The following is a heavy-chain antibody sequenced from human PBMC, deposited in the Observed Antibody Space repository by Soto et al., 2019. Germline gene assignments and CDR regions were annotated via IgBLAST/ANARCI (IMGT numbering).Heavy chain of an antibody. CDR2: ISAYNGNT. Sequence: ASVKVSCKASGYTFTSYGISWVRQAPGQGLEWMGWISAYNGNTNYAQKLQGRVTMTTDTSTSTAYMELRSLRSDDTAVYYCARDLQYFFWSGYPEEMDVWGTGTTVTVSS. V-gene: IGHV1-18*01. CDR1: GYTFTSYG. CDR3: ARDLQYFFWSGYPEEMDV. J-gene: IGHJ6*04. D-gene: IGHD3-3*01.